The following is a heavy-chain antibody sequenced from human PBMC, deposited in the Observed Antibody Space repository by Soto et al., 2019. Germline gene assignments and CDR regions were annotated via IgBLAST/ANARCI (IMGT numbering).Heavy chain of an antibody. D-gene: IGHD5-18*01. CDR1: GFSLSTNGVG. CDR3: AHRRTAIFDY. Sequence: QITLKESGPTLVKPTQTLTLTCTFSGFSLSTNGVGVGWIRQPPGKALEWLGIIYWDDDERYSPSLKSRLIIXXDTSKNQVVLTMTNMDPVHTATYFCAHRRTAIFDYWGQGILVTVSS. J-gene: IGHJ4*02. V-gene: IGHV2-5*02. CDR2: IYWDDDE.